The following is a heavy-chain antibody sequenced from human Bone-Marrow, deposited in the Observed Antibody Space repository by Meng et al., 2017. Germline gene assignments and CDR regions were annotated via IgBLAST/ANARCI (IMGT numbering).Heavy chain of an antibody. CDR3: AYLAVAGHYYGMDV. V-gene: IGHV3-48*03. D-gene: IGHD6-19*01. CDR1: GFTFSSYE. J-gene: IGHJ6*02. Sequence: GESLKISCAASGFTFSSYEMNWVRQAPGKGLEWVSYISSSGSTIYYADSVKGRFTISRDNAKNSLYLQMNSLRAEDTAVYYWAYLAVAGHYYGMDVWGQGTTVTVSS. CDR2: ISSSGSTI.